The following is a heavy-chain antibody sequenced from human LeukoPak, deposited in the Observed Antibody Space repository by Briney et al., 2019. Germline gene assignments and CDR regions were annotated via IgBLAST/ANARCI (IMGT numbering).Heavy chain of an antibody. D-gene: IGHD2-2*01. CDR2: IKPDGSVK. V-gene: IGHV3-7*05. CDR1: GFTFSTYW. Sequence: GGSLRLSCAASGFTFSTYWMSWVRQAPGKGLEWVANIKPDGSVKHYVDSVKGRFTISRDNAENSLYLQMNSLGAEDTAVYYCARAIRASSSSCNDFWGQGTLVTVSS. J-gene: IGHJ4*02. CDR3: ARAIRASSSSCNDF.